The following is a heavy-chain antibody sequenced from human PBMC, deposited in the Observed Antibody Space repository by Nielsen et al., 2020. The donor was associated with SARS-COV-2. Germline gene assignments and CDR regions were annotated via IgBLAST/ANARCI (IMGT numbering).Heavy chain of an antibody. CDR1: GFTFSSYG. Sequence: GESLKISCAASGFTFSSYGMHWVRQAPGKGLEWVAVISYDGSNKYYADSVKGRFTISRDNSKNTLYLQMNSLRAEDTAFYYLAKGGGVGYWGQGTLVTVSS. CDR3: AKGGGVGY. D-gene: IGHD1-26*01. J-gene: IGHJ4*02. CDR2: ISYDGSNK. V-gene: IGHV3-30*18.